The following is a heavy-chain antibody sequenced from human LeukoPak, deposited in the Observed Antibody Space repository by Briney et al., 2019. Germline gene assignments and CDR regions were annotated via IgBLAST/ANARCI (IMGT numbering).Heavy chain of an antibody. J-gene: IGHJ4*02. CDR1: GYTFTSYY. V-gene: IGHV1-46*01. Sequence: ASVKVSCKASGYTFTSYYMHWVRQAPGQGLEWMGIINPSGGSTNYAQKFQGRVTITADKSTSTAYMELSSLRSEDTAVYYCARDRIAWFGEKALFLFDYWGQGTLVTVSS. D-gene: IGHD3-10*01. CDR3: ARDRIAWFGEKALFLFDY. CDR2: INPSGGST.